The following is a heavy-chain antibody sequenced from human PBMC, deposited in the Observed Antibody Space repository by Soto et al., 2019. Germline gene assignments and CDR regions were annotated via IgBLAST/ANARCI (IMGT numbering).Heavy chain of an antibody. D-gene: IGHD1-1*01. V-gene: IGHV3-74*01. CDR2: INSDGSST. CDR1: GFTFSSYW. J-gene: IGHJ4*02. CDR3: STHLAWNRDY. Sequence: EVQLVESGGGLVQPGGSLRLSCAASGFTFSSYWMHWVREAAGKGLVWVSRINSDGSSTFYADSVKGRFTISRDNAKNTLYLQINSLRAEDTFVFYCSTHLAWNRDYWGQRPLVTVS.